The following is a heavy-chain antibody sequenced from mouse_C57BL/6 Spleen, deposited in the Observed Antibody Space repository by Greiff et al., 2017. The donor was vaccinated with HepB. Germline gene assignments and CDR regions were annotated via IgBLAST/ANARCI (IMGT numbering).Heavy chain of an antibody. Sequence: VQLQQSGAELARPGASVKLSCKASGYTFTSYGISWVKQRTGQGLEWIGEIYPRSGNTYYNEKFKGKATLTADKSSSTAYMELRSLTSEDSAVYFCASYYYGSSGDYAMDYWGQGTSVTVSS. J-gene: IGHJ4*01. V-gene: IGHV1-81*01. CDR2: IYPRSGNT. CDR3: ASYYYGSSGDYAMDY. D-gene: IGHD1-1*01. CDR1: GYTFTSYG.